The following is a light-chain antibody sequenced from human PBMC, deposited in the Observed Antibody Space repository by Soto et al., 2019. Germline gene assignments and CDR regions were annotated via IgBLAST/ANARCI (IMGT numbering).Light chain of an antibody. J-gene: IGKJ1*01. CDR2: DAS. CDR3: QQYKSYPWT. Sequence: DIHMTHSPSTLSASVGDRVTITCRASESISIWLAWYQQKPGKAPKLLIYDASSLESGVTSRFSGSGSGTEFSLTISSLQPDDFASYYCQQYKSYPWTFGQGTKVDIK. CDR1: ESISIW. V-gene: IGKV1-5*01.